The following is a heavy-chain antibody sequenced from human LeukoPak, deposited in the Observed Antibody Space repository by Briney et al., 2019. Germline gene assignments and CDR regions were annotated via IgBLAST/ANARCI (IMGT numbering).Heavy chain of an antibody. CDR2: INSDGSST. Sequence: GGSLRLSCAASGFTFSGYWMHWVRQAPGKGLVWVSRINSDGSSTSYADSVKGRFTISRDNAKNTLYLQMNSLRAEDTAVYYCASSSEYYYDSSGYYGHWFDPWGQGTLVTVSS. D-gene: IGHD3-22*01. CDR1: GFTFSGYW. CDR3: ASSSEYYYDSSGYYGHWFDP. J-gene: IGHJ5*02. V-gene: IGHV3-74*01.